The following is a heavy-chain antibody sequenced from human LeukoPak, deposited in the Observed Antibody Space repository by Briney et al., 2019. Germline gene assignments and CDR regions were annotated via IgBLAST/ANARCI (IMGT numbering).Heavy chain of an antibody. Sequence: SVKVSCTASGFTFTISAMQWVRQARGQRLEWIGWIVVGSGNTNYTQKFQERVTITRDMSTSTAYMELSSLRSEDTAVYYCAAALHYYDSSGLDYWGQGTLVTVSS. CDR2: IVVGSGNT. V-gene: IGHV1-58*02. CDR1: GFTFTISA. CDR3: AAALHYYDSSGLDY. J-gene: IGHJ4*02. D-gene: IGHD3-22*01.